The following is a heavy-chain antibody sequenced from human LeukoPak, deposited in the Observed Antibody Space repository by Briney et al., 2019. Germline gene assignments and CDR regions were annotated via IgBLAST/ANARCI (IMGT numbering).Heavy chain of an antibody. CDR2: ISYSGNT. CDR3: ARLDYYHFDY. D-gene: IGHD3-22*01. CDR1: GGPISRYY. Sequence: SETLSLTCTVSGGPISRYYWSWIRQPPGKGLEWIGYISYSGNTKYNPSLMSRVTISVDTSKNQFSLKLSSVTAADTAVYYCARLDYYHFDYWGQGTVVTVSS. V-gene: IGHV4-59*01. J-gene: IGHJ4*02.